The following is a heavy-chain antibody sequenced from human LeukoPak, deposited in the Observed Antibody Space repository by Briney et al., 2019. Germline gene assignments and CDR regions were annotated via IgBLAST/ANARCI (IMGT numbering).Heavy chain of an antibody. CDR1: GFTFRSYA. CDR3: ARGSKSYGDYIRSRIHYFDY. J-gene: IGHJ4*02. V-gene: IGHV3-30*04. Sequence: GGSLRLSCAASGFTFRSYAMHWVRQAPGKGLEWVAAISLDGSNKYYADSVKGRFTISRDNSKNTLYMQMSSLRADDTAVYYCARGSKSYGDYIRSRIHYFDYWGQGTLVTVSS. CDR2: ISLDGSNK. D-gene: IGHD4-17*01.